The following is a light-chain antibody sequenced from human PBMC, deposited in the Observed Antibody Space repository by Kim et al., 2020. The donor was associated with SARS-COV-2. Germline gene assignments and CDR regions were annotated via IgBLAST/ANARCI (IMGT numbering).Light chain of an antibody. CDR3: QAWDSSTAV. V-gene: IGLV3-1*01. Sequence: SYELTQPPSVSVSPGQTASITCSGDKLGNKYACWYQQKPGQSPVVVIYQDTKRPSGIPERFFGSNSGNTATLTISGTQAMDEAHYYCQAWDSSTAVFGGGTQLTVL. CDR1: KLGNKY. J-gene: IGLJ3*02. CDR2: QDT.